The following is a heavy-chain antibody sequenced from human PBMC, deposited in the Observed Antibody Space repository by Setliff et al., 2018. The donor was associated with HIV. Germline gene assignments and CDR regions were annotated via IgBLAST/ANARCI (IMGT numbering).Heavy chain of an antibody. CDR3: ARVPRITTLRNAFDI. CDR2: IFYSAT. D-gene: IGHD3-3*01. J-gene: IGHJ3*02. V-gene: IGHV4-59*11. CDR1: GGSMSSQY. Sequence: PSETLSLTCTVSGGSMSSQYWSWVRQSPGKGLEWIGYIFYSATDYNPSLKSRVTISIDTSKNQFSLKLSSVTAADTAIYYCARVPRITTLRNAFDIWGQGTMVTV.